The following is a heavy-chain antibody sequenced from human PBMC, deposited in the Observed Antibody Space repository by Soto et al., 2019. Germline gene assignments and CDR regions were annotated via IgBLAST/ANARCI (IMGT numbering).Heavy chain of an antibody. J-gene: IGHJ4*02. CDR3: AKVIAVVGSGGPTHDFVY. CDR2: ISTGGGST. V-gene: IGHV3-23*01. CDR1: GFTFSSYA. D-gene: IGHD6-19*01. Sequence: EVQLLESGGGLVQPGGSLRLSCGASGFTFSSYAMSWVRQAPGKGLEWVSVISTGGGSTDYADSVKGRFTISRDNSKNALDLQINGLSAEDTPVYYCAKVIAVVGSGGPTHDFVYRGQETLLPLSP.